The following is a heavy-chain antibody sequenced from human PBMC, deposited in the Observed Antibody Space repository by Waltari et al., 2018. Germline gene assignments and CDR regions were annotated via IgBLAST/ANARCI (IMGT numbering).Heavy chain of an antibody. CDR2: INHSGST. J-gene: IGHJ3*02. CDR3: AGPPEGYCSGGSCYYDAFDI. V-gene: IGHV4-34*01. Sequence: TLSLTCAVYGGSFSGYYWSWIRQPPGKGLEWIGEINHSGSTNYNPSLKSRVTISVDTSKNQFSLKLSSVTAADTAVYYCAGPPEGYCSGGSCYYDAFDIWGQGTMVTVSS. D-gene: IGHD2-15*01. CDR1: GGSFSGYY.